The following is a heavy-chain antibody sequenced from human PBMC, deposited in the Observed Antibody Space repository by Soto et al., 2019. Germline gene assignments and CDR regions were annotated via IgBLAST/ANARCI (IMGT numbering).Heavy chain of an antibody. D-gene: IGHD5-18*01. CDR2: IFYSGST. V-gene: IGHV4-59*01. CDR3: AKDSGYNYGYFRWFDP. J-gene: IGHJ5*02. CDR1: GGSISNFY. Sequence: SETLSLTCTVSGGSISNFYWSWIRQPPGRGLEWIGHIFYSGSTNYNPALKSRVTISVDTSKSQFSLKLSSVTAADTAVYYCAKDSGYNYGYFRWFDPWGQGTLVTVSP.